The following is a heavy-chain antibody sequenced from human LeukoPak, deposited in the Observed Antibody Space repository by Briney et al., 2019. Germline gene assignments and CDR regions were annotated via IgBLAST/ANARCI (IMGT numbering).Heavy chain of an antibody. Sequence: SETLSLTCTVSGGSISSSSYYWGWIRQPPGKGLEWIGSTYYSGSTYYNPSLKSRVTISVDTSKNQFSLKLSSVTAADTAVYYCARHSYSSGWPVDYWGQGTLVTVSS. CDR2: TYYSGST. V-gene: IGHV4-39*01. CDR1: GGSISSSSYY. CDR3: ARHSYSSGWPVDY. D-gene: IGHD6-19*01. J-gene: IGHJ4*02.